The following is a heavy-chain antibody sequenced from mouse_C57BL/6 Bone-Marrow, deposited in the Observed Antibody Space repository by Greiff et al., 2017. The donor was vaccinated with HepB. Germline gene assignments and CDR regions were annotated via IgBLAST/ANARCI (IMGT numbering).Heavy chain of an antibody. CDR3: ARITSVVAHFDY. CDR1: GYSITSGYY. CDR2: ISYDGSN. V-gene: IGHV3-6*01. D-gene: IGHD1-1*01. J-gene: IGHJ2*01. Sequence: EVKLQESGPGLVKPSQSLSLTCSVTGYSITSGYYWNWIRQFPGNKLEWMGYISYDGSNNYNPSLKNRISITRDTSKNQFFLKLNSVTTEDTLTYYCARITSVVAHFDYWGQGTTLTVSS.